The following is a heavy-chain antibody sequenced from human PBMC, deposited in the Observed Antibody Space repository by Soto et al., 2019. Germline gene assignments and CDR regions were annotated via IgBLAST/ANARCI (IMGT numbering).Heavy chain of an antibody. D-gene: IGHD1-26*01. Sequence: QVQLVESGGGVVQPGRSLRLSCAASGFTLSAYGVHWVRQAPGEGLEWVAGMSHDGSQKWYADSVKGRFTISRDNAENTLYLQMNSLRAEDTAVYYCAKEGATSEDAFDIWGQGTMVTVSS. CDR1: GFTLSAYG. CDR2: MSHDGSQK. CDR3: AKEGATSEDAFDI. J-gene: IGHJ3*02. V-gene: IGHV3-30*18.